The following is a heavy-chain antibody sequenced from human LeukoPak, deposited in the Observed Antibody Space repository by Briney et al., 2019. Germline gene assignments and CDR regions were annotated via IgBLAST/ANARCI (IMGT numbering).Heavy chain of an antibody. V-gene: IGHV1-2*02. Sequence: ASVKISCKASGYTFRGNYIHWLRQAPGQGLGWVGWIDANNGDTNSAQKFQGRVTMSRDTSISTAYMDLISLSPDGAAVYYCARDPSSVTLYFFDYWGQGTLVTVSS. CDR3: ARDPSSVTLYFFDY. CDR1: GYTFRGNY. J-gene: IGHJ4*02. CDR2: IDANNGDT. D-gene: IGHD4-11*01.